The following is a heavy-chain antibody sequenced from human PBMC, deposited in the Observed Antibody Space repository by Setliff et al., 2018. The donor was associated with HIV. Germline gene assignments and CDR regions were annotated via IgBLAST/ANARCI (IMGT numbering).Heavy chain of an antibody. V-gene: IGHV4-59*11. CDR3: ASDRDRRGSHFDY. J-gene: IGHJ4*02. CDR2: MYYSGGT. CDR1: GGSIRSHY. D-gene: IGHD1-26*01. Sequence: SETLSLTCSVSGGSIRSHYWSWIRQPPGKGLEWIGYMYYSGGTNYNPSLKSRVTISVDTSKNQLSLNLSSVTAADTAVYYCASDRDRRGSHFDYWGQGTLVTVSS.